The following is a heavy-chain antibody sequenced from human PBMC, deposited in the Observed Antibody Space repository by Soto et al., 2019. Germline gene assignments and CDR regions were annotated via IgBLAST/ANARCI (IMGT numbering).Heavy chain of an antibody. CDR2: IIPIFGTA. J-gene: IGHJ5*02. Sequence: QVQLVQSGAEVKKPGSSVKVSCKASGGTFSSYAISWVRQAPGQGLEWMGGIIPIFGTANYAQKFQGRVTITADESTSTAYMELSSLRSEDTAVYYCARGDYDFWSGYYKNNWFDPWGQGTLVTVSS. V-gene: IGHV1-69*01. D-gene: IGHD3-3*01. CDR1: GGTFSSYA. CDR3: ARGDYDFWSGYYKNNWFDP.